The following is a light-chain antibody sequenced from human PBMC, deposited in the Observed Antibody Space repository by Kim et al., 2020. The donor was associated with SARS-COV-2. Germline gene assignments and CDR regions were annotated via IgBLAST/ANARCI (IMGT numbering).Light chain of an antibody. J-gene: IGKJ1*01. V-gene: IGKV1-27*01. CDR1: QVIINY. CDR2: CAS. Sequence: DRVTTSCQASQVIINYLACDQQKPGKAPTVFIYCASTLQCGVPSRFSGIGSGTDFTLTISSLQPEEIVTYYCQKNDIAPWTFCDGAKMYIK. CDR3: QKNDIAPWT.